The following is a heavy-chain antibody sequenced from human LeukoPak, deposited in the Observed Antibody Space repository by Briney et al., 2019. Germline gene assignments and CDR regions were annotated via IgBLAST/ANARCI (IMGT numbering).Heavy chain of an antibody. CDR1: GFTVSSNY. Sequence: GGSLRLSCAASGFTVSSNYMSWVRQAPGKGLEWVSVIYSGGATSYADSVKGRFTISRDNSKNTLYLQMDSLRAEDTAVYYCAKTRGGLLDYFDSWGQGNLVTVSS. CDR3: AKTRGGLLDYFDS. CDR2: IYSGGAT. V-gene: IGHV3-53*01. J-gene: IGHJ4*02. D-gene: IGHD2-2*01.